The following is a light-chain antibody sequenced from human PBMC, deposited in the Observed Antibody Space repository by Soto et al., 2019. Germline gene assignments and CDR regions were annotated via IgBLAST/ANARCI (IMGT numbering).Light chain of an antibody. Sequence: ERVVTQSPATLSVSPGEGATLSCRAIQSVSNNYLAWYQQKPGQAPRLLIYGASNRATGIPDRFSGSGSGTDFTLTISRLEPEDFAVYYCQQYGSSPLITFGQGALLAIK. J-gene: IGKJ5*01. CDR2: GAS. CDR3: QQYGSSPLIT. CDR1: QSVSNNY. V-gene: IGKV3-20*01.